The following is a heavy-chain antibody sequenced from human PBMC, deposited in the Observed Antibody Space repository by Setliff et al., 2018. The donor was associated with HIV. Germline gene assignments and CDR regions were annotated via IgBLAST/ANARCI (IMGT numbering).Heavy chain of an antibody. CDR3: ATLAYYGSQTYNLALHY. J-gene: IGHJ4*02. D-gene: IGHD3-10*01. CDR1: GYTFTDYY. V-gene: IGHV1-69-2*01. CDR2: VDPKNGKT. Sequence: GASVKVSCKASGYTFTDYYMHWVQQAPGKGLEWMGRVDPKNGKTLYAENLRGRITITADTSTDTAYMELNSLRSEDTAMYYCATLAYYGSQTYNLALHYWGQGTLVTVSS.